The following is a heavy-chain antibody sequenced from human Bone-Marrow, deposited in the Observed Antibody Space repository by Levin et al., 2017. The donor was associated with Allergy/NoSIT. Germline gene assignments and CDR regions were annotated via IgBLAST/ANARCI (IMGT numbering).Heavy chain of an antibody. V-gene: IGHV3-23*01. Sequence: GESLKISCVGSGFIFSGYAINWVRQAPGKGLEWVSLITGSGINRFYTDAVKGRFTISRNNSNHEVYLQMDSLRAEDTAVYYCAKGRGGDYYYGVDVWGQGTTVTVSS. CDR3: AKGRGGDYYYGVDV. CDR2: ITGSGINR. J-gene: IGHJ6*02. CDR1: GFIFSGYA. D-gene: IGHD3-10*01.